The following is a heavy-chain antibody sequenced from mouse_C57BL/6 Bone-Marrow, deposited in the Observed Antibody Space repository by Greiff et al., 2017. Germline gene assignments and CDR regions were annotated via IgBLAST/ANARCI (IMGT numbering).Heavy chain of an antibody. V-gene: IGHV1-81*01. CDR3: ARRVDGNYDYFDY. J-gene: IGHJ2*01. Sequence: QVQLKQSGAELARPGASVKLSCKASGYTFTSYGISWVKQSTGQGLEWIGEIYPRSGNTYYNEKFKGKATLTADKSSSTAYMELRSLTSEDSAVYFCARRVDGNYDYFDYWGQGTTLTVSS. CDR1: GYTFTSYG. D-gene: IGHD2-1*01. CDR2: IYPRSGNT.